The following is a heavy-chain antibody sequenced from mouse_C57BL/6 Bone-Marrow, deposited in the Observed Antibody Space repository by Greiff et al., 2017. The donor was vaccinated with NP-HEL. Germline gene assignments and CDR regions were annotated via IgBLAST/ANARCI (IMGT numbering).Heavy chain of an antibody. CDR1: GFTFTAYY. CDR2: IRNKANGYTT. V-gene: IGHV7-3*01. Sequence: EVKLVESGGGLVQPGGSLSLSCAASGFTFTAYYMSWVRQPPGKALEWLGFIRNKANGYTTEYSASVKGRFTISRDNSQSILYLQMNALRAEDSATYYCARGVYGSNYWGQGTTLTVSS. D-gene: IGHD1-1*01. J-gene: IGHJ2*01. CDR3: ARGVYGSNY.